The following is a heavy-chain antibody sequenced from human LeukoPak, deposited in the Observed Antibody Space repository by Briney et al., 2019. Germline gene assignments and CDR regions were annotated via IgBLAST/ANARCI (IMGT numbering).Heavy chain of an antibody. CDR2: IYHSGST. Sequence: SETLSLTCAVYGGSFSGYYWSWIRQPPGKGLEWIGEIYHSGSTNYNPSLKSRVTISVDKSKNQFSLKLSSVTAADTAVYYCARPLLAAAGAFDYGGQGTLVTVSS. CDR1: GGSFSGYY. D-gene: IGHD6-13*01. V-gene: IGHV4-34*01. J-gene: IGHJ4*02. CDR3: ARPLLAAAGAFDY.